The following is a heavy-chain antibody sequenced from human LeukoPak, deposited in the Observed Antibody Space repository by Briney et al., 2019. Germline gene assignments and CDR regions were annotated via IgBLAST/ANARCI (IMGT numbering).Heavy chain of an antibody. CDR2: IYWNDDK. Sequence: SGPTLVNPTQTLTLTCTFSGFSLSTSGVGVGWIRQPPGKALEWLALIYWNDDKRYSPSLKSRLTITKDTSKNQVVLTMTNMDPVDTATYYCAHRPVALFLEWLRAINWFDPWGQGTLVTVSS. D-gene: IGHD3-3*01. J-gene: IGHJ5*02. CDR1: GFSLSTSGVG. CDR3: AHRPVALFLEWLRAINWFDP. V-gene: IGHV2-5*01.